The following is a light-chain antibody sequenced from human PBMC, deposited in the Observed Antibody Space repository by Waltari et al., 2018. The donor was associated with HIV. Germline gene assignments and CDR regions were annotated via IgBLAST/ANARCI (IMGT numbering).Light chain of an antibody. V-gene: IGKV1-39*01. J-gene: IGKJ4*01. CDR2: GAS. CDR1: QTIETY. Sequence: EIQLTQSPSSLSASRGDKVTISCRASQTIETYLNWYHQKPGKAPNLLIHGASNLQSGVPSRFSGSGSGTQFTLTISSLQPEDCGIYYCQQSYSTPLTFGGGTKL. CDR3: QQSYSTPLT.